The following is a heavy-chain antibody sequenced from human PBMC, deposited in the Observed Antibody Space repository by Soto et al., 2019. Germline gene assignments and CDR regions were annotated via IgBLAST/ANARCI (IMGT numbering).Heavy chain of an antibody. CDR3: AKDQYGEIYYDSSGCFDY. CDR1: GFTFSSYA. Sequence: EVQLLESGGGLVQPGGSLRLSCAASGFTFSSYAMSWVRQAPGKGLEWVSAISGSGGSTYYADSVKGRFTISRDNSKNPLYLQMNSLRAEDTAVYYCAKDQYGEIYYDSSGCFDYWGQGTLVTVSS. D-gene: IGHD3-22*01. V-gene: IGHV3-23*01. CDR2: ISGSGGST. J-gene: IGHJ4*02.